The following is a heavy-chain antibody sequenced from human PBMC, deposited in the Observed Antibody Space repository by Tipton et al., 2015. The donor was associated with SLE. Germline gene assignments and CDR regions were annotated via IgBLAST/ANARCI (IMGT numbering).Heavy chain of an antibody. D-gene: IGHD3-10*01. CDR3: AREKDGSGSPDAFDI. CDR1: GYTFTSYG. CDR2: INPNSGGT. V-gene: IGHV1-2*02. J-gene: IGHJ3*02. Sequence: QLVQSGAEVKKPGASVKVSCKASGYTFTSYGISWVRQAPGQGLEWMGWINPNSGGTNYAQKFQGRVTMTRDTSISTAYMELSRLRSDDTAVYYCAREKDGSGSPDAFDIWGQGTMVTVSS.